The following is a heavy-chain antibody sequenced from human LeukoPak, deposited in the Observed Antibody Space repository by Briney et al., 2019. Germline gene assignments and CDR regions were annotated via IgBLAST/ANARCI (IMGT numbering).Heavy chain of an antibody. CDR1: GGSFSGYY. J-gene: IGHJ4*02. CDR2: INHSGST. D-gene: IGHD5-12*01. Sequence: PSETLSLTCAVYGGSFSGYYWSWIRQPPGKGLEWIGEINHSGSTNYNPSLKSRVTISVDTSKNQFSLKLSSVTAADTAVYYCASGYSGYDYYFDYWAREPWSPSPQ. V-gene: IGHV4-34*09. CDR3: ASGYSGYDYYFDY.